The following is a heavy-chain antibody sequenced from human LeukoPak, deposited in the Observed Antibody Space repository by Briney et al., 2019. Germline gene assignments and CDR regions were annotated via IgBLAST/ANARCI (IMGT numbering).Heavy chain of an antibody. D-gene: IGHD3-9*01. V-gene: IGHV1-69*13. CDR3: ARPHELYDILTGPLDY. Sequence: SVKVSCKASGGTFSSYAISWVRQAPGQGLEWMGGIIPIFGTANYAQKFRGRVTITADESTSTAYMELSSLRSEDTAVYYCARPHELYDILTGPLDYWGQGTLVTVSS. CDR1: GGTFSSYA. CDR2: IIPIFGTA. J-gene: IGHJ4*02.